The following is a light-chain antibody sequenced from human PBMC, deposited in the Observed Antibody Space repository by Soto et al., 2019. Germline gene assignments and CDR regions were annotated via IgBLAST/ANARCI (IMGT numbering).Light chain of an antibody. V-gene: IGKV3-20*01. CDR2: GAS. CDR1: QSVSSSY. CDR3: QQYGSSPALT. J-gene: IGKJ4*01. Sequence: EIVLSQSPVTLSLSPGERATLSCRASQSVSSSYLAWYQQKPGQAPRLLIYGASSRATGIPDRFSGSGSGTDFTLTISRLEPEDFAVYYCQQYGSSPALTFGGGPKVDIK.